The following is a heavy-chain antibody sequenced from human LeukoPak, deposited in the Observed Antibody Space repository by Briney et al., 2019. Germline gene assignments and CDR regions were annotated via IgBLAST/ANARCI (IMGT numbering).Heavy chain of an antibody. V-gene: IGHV5-10-1*01. Sequence: GESLKISCKGSGYSFTSYWISWVRQMPGKGLEWMGRIDPSDSYTNYSPSFQGHVTISADKSISTAYLQWSSLKASDTAMYYCERGEGSHSPNYYYYYGMDVWGKGTTVTVSS. CDR1: GYSFTSYW. D-gene: IGHD1-26*01. J-gene: IGHJ6*04. CDR2: IDPSDSYT. CDR3: ERGEGSHSPNYYYYYGMDV.